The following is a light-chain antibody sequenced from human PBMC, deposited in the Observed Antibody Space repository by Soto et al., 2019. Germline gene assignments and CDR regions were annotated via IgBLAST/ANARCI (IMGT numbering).Light chain of an antibody. CDR2: DAS. V-gene: IGKV3-11*01. Sequence: EIVLTQSPATLSLSPGERATLSCRASQSVSTNLAWYQQKPGQAPRLLIYDASNRATDIPARFSGSGSGTDFTLTISSLEAEDFAVYYCQQNNNWPSFTFGPGTKVDI. J-gene: IGKJ3*01. CDR1: QSVSTN. CDR3: QQNNNWPSFT.